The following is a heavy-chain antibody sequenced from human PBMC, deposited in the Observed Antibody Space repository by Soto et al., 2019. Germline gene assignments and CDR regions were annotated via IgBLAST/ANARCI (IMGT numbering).Heavy chain of an antibody. CDR3: ARHGLRGCKGGRCYESYYYYGVDV. J-gene: IGHJ6*02. D-gene: IGHD2-15*01. V-gene: IGHV5-51*01. CDR2: IYPDESRI. Sequence: GEAVKISCKGHGDTFKNFWMARVRQNPGKGLEWMGIIYPDESRIVYSPSFQGQVTISADKSISTAYLQWSSLKASDTAMYYCARHGLRGCKGGRCYESYYYYGVDVWGQGTTVTVSS. CDR1: GDTFKNFW.